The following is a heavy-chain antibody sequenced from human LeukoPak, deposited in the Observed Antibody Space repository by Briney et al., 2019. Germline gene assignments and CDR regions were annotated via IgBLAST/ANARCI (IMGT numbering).Heavy chain of an antibody. J-gene: IGHJ4*02. Sequence: GGSLRLSCAASGFTFSSYGMHWVRQAPGKGLEWVAVIWYDGSNKYYADPVKGRFTISRDNSKNTLYLQMNSLRGEDTALYYCARGGIQLWYFDYWGQGTLVTVSS. CDR3: ARGGIQLWYFDY. CDR2: IWYDGSNK. V-gene: IGHV3-33*01. D-gene: IGHD5-18*01. CDR1: GFTFSSYG.